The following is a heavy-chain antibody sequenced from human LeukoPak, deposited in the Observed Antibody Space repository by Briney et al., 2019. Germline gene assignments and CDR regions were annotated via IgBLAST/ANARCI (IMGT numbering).Heavy chain of an antibody. CDR1: GFTFSSYG. CDR2: IRYDGSNK. V-gene: IGHV3-30*02. Sequence: GGSLRLSCAASGFTFSSYGMHWVRQAPGKGLEWVAFIRYDGSNKYYADSVKGRFTISRDNSKNTLYLQMNSLRAEDTAVYYCAKDRFVKGSGWYNWFDPRGQGTLVTVSS. CDR3: AKDRFVKGSGWYNWFDP. D-gene: IGHD6-19*01. J-gene: IGHJ5*02.